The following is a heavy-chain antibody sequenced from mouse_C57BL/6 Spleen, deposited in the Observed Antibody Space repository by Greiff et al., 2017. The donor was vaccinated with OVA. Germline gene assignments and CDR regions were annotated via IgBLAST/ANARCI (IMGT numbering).Heavy chain of an antibody. CDR3: ARDTTYDPYWYFDV. CDR1: GYTFTDYN. Sequence: EVKLQESGPELVKPGASVKIPCKASGYTFTDYNMDWVKQSHGKSLEWIGDINPNNGGTIYNQKFKGKATLTVDKSSSTAYMELRSLTSEDTAVYYCARDTTYDPYWYFDVWGTGTTVTVSS. D-gene: IGHD1-1*01. CDR2: INPNNGGT. J-gene: IGHJ1*03. V-gene: IGHV1-18*01.